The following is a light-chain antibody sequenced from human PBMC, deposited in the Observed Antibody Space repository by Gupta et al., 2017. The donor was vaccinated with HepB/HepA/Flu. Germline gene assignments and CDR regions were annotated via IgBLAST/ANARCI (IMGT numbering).Light chain of an antibody. CDR1: QDISNY. V-gene: IGKV1-33*01. CDR2: DAS. J-gene: IGKJ3*01. Sequence: DIQMTQSPSSLSASVGDRVTITCQASQDISNYLNWYQQKPGKAPKLLIYDASTVETGVPARFSGSGSGTDFTLTISSLQPEDVATYYCLQDENHTITFGRGTKVDIK. CDR3: LQDENHTIT.